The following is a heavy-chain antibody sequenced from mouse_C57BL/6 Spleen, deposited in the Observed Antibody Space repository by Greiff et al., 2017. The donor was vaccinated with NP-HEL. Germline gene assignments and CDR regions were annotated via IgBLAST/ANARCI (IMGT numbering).Heavy chain of an antibody. D-gene: IGHD1-1*01. J-gene: IGHJ2*01. Sequence: DVKLVEFGGGLVKPGGSLKLSCAASGFTFSSYTMSWVRQTPEKRLEWVATISGGGGNTFYPDSAKGRFTISRDNAKNALYLQMSSLRSEDTALYYCARHEDYFFDYWGQGTTLTVSS. CDR2: ISGGGGNT. CDR3: ARHEDYFFDY. CDR1: GFTFSSYT. V-gene: IGHV5-9*01.